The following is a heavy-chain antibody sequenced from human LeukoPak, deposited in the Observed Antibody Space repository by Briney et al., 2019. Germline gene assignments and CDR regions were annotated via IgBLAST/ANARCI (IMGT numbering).Heavy chain of an antibody. J-gene: IGHJ4*03. CDR1: GASMRSSAYY. Sequence: SETLSLTCTVSGASMRSSAYYWGWIRQPPGKGLEWIGSVSYSGRTYYNPSLKSRVTISVDTSKNQFSLKLSSVTAADTAVYYCARARFYYGSGSYYNGYFDYWGQGALVTVSS. D-gene: IGHD3-10*01. V-gene: IGHV4-39*07. CDR3: ARARFYYGSGSYYNGYFDY. CDR2: VSYSGRT.